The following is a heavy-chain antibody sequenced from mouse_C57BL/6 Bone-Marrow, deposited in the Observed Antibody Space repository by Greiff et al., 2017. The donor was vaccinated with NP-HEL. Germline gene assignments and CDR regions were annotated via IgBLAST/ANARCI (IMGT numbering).Heavy chain of an antibody. Sequence: VMLVESGGDLVKPGGSLKLSCAASGFTFSSYGMSWVRQTPDKRLEWVATISSGGSYTYYPDSVKGRFTISRDNAKNTLYLQMSSLKSEDTAMYYCARHDYYGSSLDYWGQGTTLTVSS. CDR2: ISSGGSYT. J-gene: IGHJ2*01. CDR3: ARHDYYGSSLDY. V-gene: IGHV5-6*01. D-gene: IGHD1-1*01. CDR1: GFTFSSYG.